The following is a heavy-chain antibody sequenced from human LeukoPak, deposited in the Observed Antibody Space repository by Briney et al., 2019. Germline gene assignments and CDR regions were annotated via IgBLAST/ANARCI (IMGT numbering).Heavy chain of an antibody. CDR1: GYTFTGYY. CDR2: INPNSGGT. D-gene: IGHD3-22*01. CDR3: ARAYYYDSSGYAEYFQH. J-gene: IGHJ1*01. Sequence: ASVKVSCKASGYTFTGYYMHWVRQAPGQGLERMGWINPNSGGTNYAQKFQGRVTMTRDTSISTAYMELSRLRSDDTAVYYCARAYYYDSSGYAEYFQHWGQGTLVTVSS. V-gene: IGHV1-2*02.